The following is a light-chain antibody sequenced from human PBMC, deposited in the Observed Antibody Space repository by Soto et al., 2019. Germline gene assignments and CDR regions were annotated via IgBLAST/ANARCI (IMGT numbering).Light chain of an antibody. V-gene: IGKV3-20*01. Sequence: DIVLTQSPGTLALSPGEGATISCRASQSVSSSHLAWYQQKHGQAPRLVIYGASSRATGIPDRFSGSGSGTDFTLTISSLEPEDFAVYYCQQYGGSPLYTFGQGTTLEIK. CDR2: GAS. J-gene: IGKJ2*01. CDR1: QSVSSSH. CDR3: QQYGGSPLYT.